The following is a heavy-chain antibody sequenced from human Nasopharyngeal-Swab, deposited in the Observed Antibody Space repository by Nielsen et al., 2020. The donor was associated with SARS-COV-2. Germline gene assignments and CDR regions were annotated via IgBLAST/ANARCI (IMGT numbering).Heavy chain of an antibody. CDR2: ISSSGSTI. D-gene: IGHD3-22*01. Sequence: GESLKISCAASGFTFSSYSMNWVRQAPGKGLEWVSSISSSGSTIYYADSVKGRFTISRDNAKNSLYLQMNSLRAEDTAVYYCARKGLYDSSGYPFDPWGQGTLVTVSS. CDR3: ARKGLYDSSGYPFDP. V-gene: IGHV3-48*04. CDR1: GFTFSSYS. J-gene: IGHJ5*02.